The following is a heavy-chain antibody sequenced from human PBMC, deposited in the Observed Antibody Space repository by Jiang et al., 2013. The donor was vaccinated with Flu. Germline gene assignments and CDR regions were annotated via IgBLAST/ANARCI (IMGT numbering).Heavy chain of an antibody. Sequence: VQLVESGAEVKKPGASVKVSCKASGYTFTSYDINWVRQATGQGLEWMGWMNPNSGNTGYAQKFQGRVTMTRNTSISTAYMELSSLRSEDTAVYYCARAGGSSSWYYSWFDPWGQGTLVTVSS. CDR3: ARAGGSSSWYYSWFDP. CDR1: GYTFTSYD. V-gene: IGHV1-8*01. CDR2: MNPNSGNT. J-gene: IGHJ5*02. D-gene: IGHD6-13*01.